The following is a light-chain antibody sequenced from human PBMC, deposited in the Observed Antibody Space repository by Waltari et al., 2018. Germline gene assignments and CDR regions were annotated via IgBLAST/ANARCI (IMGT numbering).Light chain of an antibody. Sequence: QSALTQPRSVSGSPGQSVTISCTGTYNDVGAYDSVSWYPQHPYKAPKLIIYDVTKRPSGVPDRFSASKSGNTASLTISGLQADDEADYYCCSYAGSYTILFGGGTTVTVL. CDR1: YNDVGAYDS. CDR3: CSYAGSYTIL. CDR2: DVT. J-gene: IGLJ2*01. V-gene: IGLV2-11*01.